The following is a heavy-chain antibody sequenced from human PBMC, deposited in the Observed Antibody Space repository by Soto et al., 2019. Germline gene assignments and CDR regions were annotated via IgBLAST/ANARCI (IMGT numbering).Heavy chain of an antibody. CDR3: GAWDSSNNP. CDR2: IKQDGSEK. CDR1: GFTFSSYW. V-gene: IGHV3-7*01. J-gene: IGHJ5*02. D-gene: IGHD1-26*01. Sequence: RGSLRLSCSASGFTFSSYWMSWVRQAPGKGLEWVANIKQDGSEKYYVDSVKGRFTISRDNAKNSLYLQMNSLRADDTAIYFCGAWDSSNNPWGQGTLVTVSS.